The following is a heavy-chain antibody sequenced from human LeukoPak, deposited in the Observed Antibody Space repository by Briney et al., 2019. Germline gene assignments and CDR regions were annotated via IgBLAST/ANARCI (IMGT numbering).Heavy chain of an antibody. CDR3: ARHADYYYDSSGYMDY. D-gene: IGHD3-22*01. Sequence: PSETLSLTCAVYGGSFSGYYWSWIRQPPGKGLEWIGEINHSGSTNYNPFLKSRVTISVDTSKNQFSLKLSSVTAADTAVYYCARHADYYYDSSGYMDYWGQGALVTVSS. V-gene: IGHV4-34*01. J-gene: IGHJ4*02. CDR2: INHSGST. CDR1: GGSFSGYY.